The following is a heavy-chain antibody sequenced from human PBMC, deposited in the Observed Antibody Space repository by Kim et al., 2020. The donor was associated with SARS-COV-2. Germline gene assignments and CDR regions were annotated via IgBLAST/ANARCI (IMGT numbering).Heavy chain of an antibody. CDR3: ARRLPYGFGGVIVNYWFDP. CDR1: GGSFSGYY. J-gene: IGHJ5*02. CDR2: INHSGST. Sequence: ETLSLTCAVYGGSFSGYYWSWIRQPPGKGLEWIGEINHSGSTNYNPSPKSRVTISVDTSKNQFSLKLSSVTAADTAVYYCARRLPYGFGGVIVNYWFDPWGQGTLVTVSS. D-gene: IGHD3-16*02. V-gene: IGHV4-34*01.